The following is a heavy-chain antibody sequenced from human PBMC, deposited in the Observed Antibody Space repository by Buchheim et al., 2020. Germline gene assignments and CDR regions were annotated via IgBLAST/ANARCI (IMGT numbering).Heavy chain of an antibody. CDR2: ISGSGGRT. D-gene: IGHD1-26*01. Sequence: EVQLLESGGGLVQPGGSLRLSCAASGFTFSSYAMSWVRQAPGEGLEWVSAISGSGGRTYYAASVKGRFTISRANSKNSRYLQMNSLRAEDTAVYYCAKMTLGIVGAIDYWGQGTL. CDR3: AKMTLGIVGAIDY. J-gene: IGHJ4*02. V-gene: IGHV3-23*01. CDR1: GFTFSSYA.